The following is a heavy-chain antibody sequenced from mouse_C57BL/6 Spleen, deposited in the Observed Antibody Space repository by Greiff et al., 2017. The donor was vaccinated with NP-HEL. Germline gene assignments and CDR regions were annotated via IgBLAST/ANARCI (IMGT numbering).Heavy chain of an antibody. V-gene: IGHV5-16*01. Sequence: EVQLVESEGGLVQPGSSMKLSCTASGFTFSDYYMAWVRQVPEKGLEWVANINYDGSSTYYLDSLKSRFIISRDNAKNILYLQMSSLKSEDTATYYCAREGAYYSNYFDYWGQGTTLTVSS. CDR1: GFTFSDYY. D-gene: IGHD2-5*01. CDR3: AREGAYYSNYFDY. CDR2: INYDGSST. J-gene: IGHJ2*01.